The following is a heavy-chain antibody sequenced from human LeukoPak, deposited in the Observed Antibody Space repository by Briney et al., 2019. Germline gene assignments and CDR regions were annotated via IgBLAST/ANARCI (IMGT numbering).Heavy chain of an antibody. CDR1: GYSFTSYW. Sequence: GESLKISCKGSGYSFTSYWIGWVRQMPGKGLEWMGIIYPGDSDTRYSPSFQGQVTISADKSISTAYLQWSSLKASDTAIYYCARRGYCSSTSRYENFDYWGQGTLVTVSS. CDR2: IYPGDSDT. J-gene: IGHJ4*02. V-gene: IGHV5-51*01. D-gene: IGHD2-2*01. CDR3: ARRGYCSSTSRYENFDY.